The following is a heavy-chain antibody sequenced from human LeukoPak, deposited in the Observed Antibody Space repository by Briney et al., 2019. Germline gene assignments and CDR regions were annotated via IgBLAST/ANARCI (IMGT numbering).Heavy chain of an antibody. Sequence: ASVKVSCKASGYTFTSYGISWVRQAPGQGLEWMGWISAYNGNTNYAQKLQGRVTMTEDTSTDTAYMELSSLRSEDTAVYYCVRTQQLVLRSPLDPWGQGTLVTVSS. CDR1: GYTFTSYG. V-gene: IGHV1-18*01. CDR2: ISAYNGNT. J-gene: IGHJ5*02. CDR3: VRTQQLVLRSPLDP. D-gene: IGHD6-13*01.